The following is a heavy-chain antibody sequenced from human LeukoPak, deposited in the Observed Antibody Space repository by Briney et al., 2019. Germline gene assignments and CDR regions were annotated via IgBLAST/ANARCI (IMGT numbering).Heavy chain of an antibody. V-gene: IGHV1-8*01. CDR3: ARGPKWSGSYYYFDF. CDR1: GYTFPSYD. J-gene: IGHJ4*02. CDR2: MNPNSGNT. D-gene: IGHD1-26*01. Sequence: ASVKVSCKTSGYTFPSYDINWVRQATGQGLEWMGWMNPNSGNTGYAQKFQGRVTITRNTSITTAYMELSSLRSEDTAVYFCARGPKWSGSYYYFDFWGEGTLGTVSS.